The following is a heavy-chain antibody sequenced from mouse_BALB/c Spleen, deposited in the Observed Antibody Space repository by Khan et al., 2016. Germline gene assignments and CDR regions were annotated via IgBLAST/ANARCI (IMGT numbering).Heavy chain of an antibody. J-gene: IGHJ2*01. CDR3: ARPALLPDGFDY. Sequence: VQLQQSGPDLVKPGASVKISCKASGFSFTGYYIHWVKQSHGKSLEWIGRVNPNNGGTSYNQQFKGKAIVTVDKSSSTAYMELHSLTSEDSAVYYCARPALLPDGFDYWGQGTTLTDSS. CDR1: GFSFTGYY. CDR2: VNPNNGGT. D-gene: IGHD2-10*01. V-gene: IGHV1-26*01.